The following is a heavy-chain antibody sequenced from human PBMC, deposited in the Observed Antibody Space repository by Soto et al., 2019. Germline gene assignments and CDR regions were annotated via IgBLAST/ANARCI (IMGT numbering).Heavy chain of an antibody. V-gene: IGHV5-10-1*01. D-gene: IGHD4-17*01. Sequence: GESLKISCKGSGYSFTSYWISWVRQMPGKGLEWMGRIDPSDSYTNYGPSFQGHVTISADKSISTAYLQWSSLKASDTAMYYCARSDYGGNSVRLFDYWGQGTLVTVSS. CDR3: ARSDYGGNSVRLFDY. CDR2: IDPSDSYT. CDR1: GYSFTSYW. J-gene: IGHJ4*02.